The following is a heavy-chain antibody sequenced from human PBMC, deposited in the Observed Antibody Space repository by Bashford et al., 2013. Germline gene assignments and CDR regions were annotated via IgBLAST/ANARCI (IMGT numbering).Heavy chain of an antibody. D-gene: IGHD3-10*01. CDR1: GFTFRNYA. V-gene: IGHV3-23*01. CDR3: ARGLSNLWFPFFDV. J-gene: IGHJ4*02. Sequence: GGSLRLSCAGSGFTFRNYAMSWVRQAPGKGLEWVSVISDSGVSTHYADSVKGRFSISRDNSKNTVFLQMNTLGAGDTAVYYCARGLSNLWFPFFDVWGQGALVTVSS. CDR2: ISDSGVST.